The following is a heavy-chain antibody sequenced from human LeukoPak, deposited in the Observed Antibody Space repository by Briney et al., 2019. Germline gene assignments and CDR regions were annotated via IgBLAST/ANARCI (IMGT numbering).Heavy chain of an antibody. V-gene: IGHV3-23*01. Sequence: PGGSLRLSCAASGFTFSNYAVGWVRQAPGKGLEWVSTINDSGGRTHYADSVKGRFTISRDNSKNTLYLQMKSLRAEDTAVYYCDGADYWGQGTLVTVSS. CDR1: GFTFSNYA. J-gene: IGHJ4*02. CDR3: DGADY. CDR2: INDSGGRT.